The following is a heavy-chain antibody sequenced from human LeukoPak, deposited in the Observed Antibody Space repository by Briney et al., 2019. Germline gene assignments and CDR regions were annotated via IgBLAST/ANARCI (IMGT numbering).Heavy chain of an antibody. Sequence: PGGSLRLSCAASRFTVNSNCMTWVRQAPGKGLEWVSLIYSGDGANTYYADSVKGRITISRDKSKNTIYHQKNSLRAEDTAVYYCAHYRYGDYIYWGQGTLVTVSS. CDR1: RFTVNSNC. D-gene: IGHD4-17*01. J-gene: IGHJ4*02. CDR3: AHYRYGDYIY. V-gene: IGHV3-53*01. CDR2: IYSGDGANT.